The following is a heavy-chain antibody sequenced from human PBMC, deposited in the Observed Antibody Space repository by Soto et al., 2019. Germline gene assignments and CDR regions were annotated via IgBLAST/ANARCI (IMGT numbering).Heavy chain of an antibody. Sequence: EVQLVESGGGLVQPGGSLRLSCAASGFTFSSYSTNWVRQAPGKGLEWVSYISSSSSTIYYADSVKGRFTISRDNAKNSLYLQMNSLRDEDTAVYYCARGYSSSWYMSWFDPWGQGTLVTVSS. CDR2: ISSSSSTI. CDR3: ARGYSSSWYMSWFDP. V-gene: IGHV3-48*02. CDR1: GFTFSSYS. D-gene: IGHD6-13*01. J-gene: IGHJ5*02.